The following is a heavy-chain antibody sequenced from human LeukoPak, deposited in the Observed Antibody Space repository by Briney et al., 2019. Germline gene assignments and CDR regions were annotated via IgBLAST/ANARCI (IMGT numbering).Heavy chain of an antibody. V-gene: IGHV1-2*02. Sequence: ASVKVSCKASGYTFTGYYMHWVRQAPGQGLEWMGWINPNSGGTNYAQKFQGRVTMTRDTSISTAYMELSRLRSDDTAVYYCARTPPYDFWSGYEEWGQGTLVTVSS. CDR1: GYTFTGYY. CDR2: INPNSGGT. D-gene: IGHD3-3*01. J-gene: IGHJ4*02. CDR3: ARTPPYDFWSGYEE.